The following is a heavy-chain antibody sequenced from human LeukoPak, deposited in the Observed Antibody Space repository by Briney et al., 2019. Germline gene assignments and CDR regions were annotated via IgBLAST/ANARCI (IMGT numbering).Heavy chain of an antibody. V-gene: IGHV4-39*01. CDR2: IYYSGNT. Sequence: SETLSLTCTVSGGSISSSRDYWGRIRQPPGKGLEWFGSIYYSGNTYYNPSLKSRVTISVDTSMNQFSLRLNSVTAADTAVYYCARLSTSYDSSGSYYWGQGTPVTVSS. D-gene: IGHD3-22*01. J-gene: IGHJ4*02. CDR1: GGSISSSRDY. CDR3: ARLSTSYDSSGSYY.